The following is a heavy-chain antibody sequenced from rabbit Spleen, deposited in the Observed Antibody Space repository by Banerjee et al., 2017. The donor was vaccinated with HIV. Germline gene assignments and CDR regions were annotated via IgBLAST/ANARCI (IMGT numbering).Heavy chain of an antibody. CDR1: GVSFTSNYY. CDR2: IAGSSSTFT. J-gene: IGHJ6*01. D-gene: IGHD8-1*01. CDR3: ARDTGSSFSSYGMDL. Sequence: QSLEESGGALVKPGASLTLTCTASGVSFTSNYYMCWVRQAPGKGLEWISCIAGSSSTFTYSATWAKGRFTCSKTSSTTVTLQMTSLTVADTATYFCARDTGSSFSSYGMDLWGQGTLVPVS. V-gene: IGHV1S40*01.